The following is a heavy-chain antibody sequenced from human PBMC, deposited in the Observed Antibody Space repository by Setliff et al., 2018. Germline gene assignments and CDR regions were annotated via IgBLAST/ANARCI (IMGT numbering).Heavy chain of an antibody. V-gene: IGHV1-2*04. CDR3: ARSDHLVVDGFDV. D-gene: IGHD3-16*01. CDR2: INPKTGGT. J-gene: IGHJ3*01. Sequence: ASVKVSCKTSGYAFTDNYIHWVRQAPGQGLEWMGWINPKTGGTNLAQKFQGWVSMTRDTSITAAYMELSRLTSDDMAVYFCARSDHLVVDGFDVWGQGTMVTVSS. CDR1: GYAFTDNY.